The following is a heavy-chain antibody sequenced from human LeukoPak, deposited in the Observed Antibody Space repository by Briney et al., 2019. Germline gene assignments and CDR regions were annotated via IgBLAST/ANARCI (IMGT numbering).Heavy chain of an antibody. V-gene: IGHV3-21*01. J-gene: IGHJ3*02. CDR2: ISSSSSYI. CDR1: GFTFSSYS. Sequence: GSLRLSCAASGFTFSSYSMNWVRQAPGKGLEWVSSISSSSSYIYYADSVKGRFTISRDNAKNSLYLQMNSLRAEDTAVYYCARDDPIESITIFGVVKVSDAFDIWGQGTMVTVSS. D-gene: IGHD3-3*01. CDR3: ARDDPIESITIFGVVKVSDAFDI.